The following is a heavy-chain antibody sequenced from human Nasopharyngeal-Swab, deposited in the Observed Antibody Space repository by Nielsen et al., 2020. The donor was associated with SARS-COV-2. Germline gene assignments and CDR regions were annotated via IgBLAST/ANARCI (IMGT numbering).Heavy chain of an antibody. CDR1: GFTFSSYE. V-gene: IGHV3-48*03. D-gene: IGHD3-22*01. CDR3: ARVGLHYYDSSGPFDY. J-gene: IGHJ4*02. CDR2: ISSSGSTI. Sequence: GESLKISCAASGFTFSSYEMNWFRQAPGKGLEWVSYISSSGSTIYYADSVKGRFTISRDNAKNSLYLQMNSLRAEDTAVYYCARVGLHYYDSSGPFDYWGQGTLVTVSS.